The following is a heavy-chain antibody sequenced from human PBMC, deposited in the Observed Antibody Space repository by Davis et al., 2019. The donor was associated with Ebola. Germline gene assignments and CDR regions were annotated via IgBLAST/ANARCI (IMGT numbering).Heavy chain of an antibody. CDR1: GFTFSFSG. J-gene: IGHJ4*02. D-gene: IGHD6-19*01. V-gene: IGHV3-30*02. CDR3: ATTPQYSSGQNKPFDY. Sequence: PGGSLRLSCAASGFTFSFSGMHWVRQAPGKGLEWVAFIRRDGSNKYYADSVKGRFTISRDNSKNTLYLQMNSLRAEDTAVYYCATTPQYSSGQNKPFDYWGQGTLVTVSS. CDR2: IRRDGSNK.